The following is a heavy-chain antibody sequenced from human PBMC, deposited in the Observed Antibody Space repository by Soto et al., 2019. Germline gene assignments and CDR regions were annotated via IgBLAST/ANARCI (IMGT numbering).Heavy chain of an antibody. Sequence: GGSLRLSCAASGFTFSSYGMHWVRQAPGKGLEWVAVISYDGSNKYYADSVKGRFTISRDNSKNTLYLQMNSLRAEDTAVYYCAASSRYSGYDWTFDYWGQGTLVTVSS. J-gene: IGHJ4*02. CDR1: GFTFSSYG. CDR2: ISYDGSNK. CDR3: AASSRYSGYDWTFDY. V-gene: IGHV3-30*03. D-gene: IGHD5-12*01.